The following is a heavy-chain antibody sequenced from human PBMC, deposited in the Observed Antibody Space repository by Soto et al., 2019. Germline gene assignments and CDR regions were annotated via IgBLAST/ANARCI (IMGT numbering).Heavy chain of an antibody. CDR3: ARGQRNTAMLLSQYYYYGMDV. CDR1: GGSFSGYY. V-gene: IGHV4-34*01. D-gene: IGHD5-18*01. CDR2: INHSGST. J-gene: IGHJ6*02. Sequence: PSETLSLTCAVYGGSFSGYYWSWIRQPPGKGLEWIGEINHSGSTNYNASVKSRVTTSVDTSKNQFSLKLNSVTAADTAVYYCARGQRNTAMLLSQYYYYGMDVWGQGTTVTVSS.